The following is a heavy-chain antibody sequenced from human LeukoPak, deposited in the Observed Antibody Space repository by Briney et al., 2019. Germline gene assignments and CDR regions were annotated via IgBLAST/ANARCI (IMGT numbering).Heavy chain of an antibody. D-gene: IGHD7-27*01. Sequence: SETLSLTCAVYGGSFSSYYWSWIRQPPGKGLEWIGEINNSGSTNYNPYLKSRVTISVDTSKNQFSLKLISATAADRAVSYCARHGKLGRQVRAPRYYYHRDVGRKG. V-gene: IGHV4-34*01. CDR3: ARHGKLGRQVRAPRYYYHRDV. CDR2: INNSGST. J-gene: IGHJ6*03. CDR1: GGSFSSYY.